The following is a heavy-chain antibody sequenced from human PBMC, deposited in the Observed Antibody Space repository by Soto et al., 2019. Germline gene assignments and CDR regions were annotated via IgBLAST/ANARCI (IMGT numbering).Heavy chain of an antibody. Sequence: QVQLQESGPGLVKPSETLSLTCSVSGGSISSGTSYWSWIRQPPGKGLEWIAYIPDSGSTNYNPSRKSRVTRSEGTSKNHFSPKRPSVTTADTAVYYCAGGILAHPTRHWGQGTLVTVSS. J-gene: IGHJ4*02. CDR1: GGSISSGTSY. D-gene: IGHD5-12*01. V-gene: IGHV4-61*03. CDR2: IPDSGST. CDR3: AGGILAHPTRH.